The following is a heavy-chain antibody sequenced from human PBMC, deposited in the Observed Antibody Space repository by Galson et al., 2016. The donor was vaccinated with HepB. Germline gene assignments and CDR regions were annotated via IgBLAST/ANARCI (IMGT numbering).Heavy chain of an antibody. D-gene: IGHD2-21*01. CDR2: MSSSGSTM. CDR1: GFIFSDYF. Sequence: LRLSCAASGFIFSDYFMCWIRQAPGKGLEFVSYMSSSGSTMYYADSVRGRFTMSRDNAKKSLYLQMNSLRDEDTAVYYCARGLKKILWGRGTLVTVSS. J-gene: IGHJ4*02. CDR3: ARGLKKIL. V-gene: IGHV3-11*01.